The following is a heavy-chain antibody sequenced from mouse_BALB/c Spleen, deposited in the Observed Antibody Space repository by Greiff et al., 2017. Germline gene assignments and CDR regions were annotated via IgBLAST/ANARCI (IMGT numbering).Heavy chain of an antibody. Sequence: EVKLVESGPELVKPGASVKISCKASGYTFTDYNMHWVKQSHGKSLGWIGYIYPYNGGTGYNQKFKSKATLTVDNSSSTAYMELRSLTSEDSAVYYCARDDYDAYWGQGTLVTVSA. J-gene: IGHJ3*01. CDR1: GYTFTDYN. V-gene: IGHV1S29*02. CDR3: ARDDYDAY. CDR2: IYPYNGGT. D-gene: IGHD2-4*01.